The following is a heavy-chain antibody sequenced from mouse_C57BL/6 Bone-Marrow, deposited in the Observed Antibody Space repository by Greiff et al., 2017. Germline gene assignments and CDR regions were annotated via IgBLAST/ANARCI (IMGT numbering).Heavy chain of an antibody. CDR2: IYPRSGNT. V-gene: IGHV1-81*01. J-gene: IGHJ4*01. CDR3: ARYRREGQGAIDN. CDR1: GYTFTSYG. D-gene: IGHD6-1*01. Sequence: QVQLQQSGAELARPGASVKLSCKASGYTFTSYGISWVKQRTGQGLEWIGEIYPRSGNTYYNEKFKGKAPLTADKSSSTAYMELRSLTPEDSAVYFCARYRREGQGAIDNWGQGTSVTVSS.